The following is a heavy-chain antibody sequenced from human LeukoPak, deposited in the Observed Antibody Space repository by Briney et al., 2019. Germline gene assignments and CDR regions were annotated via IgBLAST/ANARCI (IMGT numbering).Heavy chain of an antibody. CDR3: ARDGSFWRGYPYYYDY. D-gene: IGHD3-3*01. CDR1: GFTFSSYG. Sequence: PGTSLRLSCAASGFTFSSYGMHWVRQAPGKGLEWVAIIWYDGSNKYYADSVKGRFTISRDNSKNTLYLQVNCLRAEDTAVYYCARDGSFWRGYPYYYDYWGQGTLVTASS. CDR2: IWYDGSNK. J-gene: IGHJ4*02. V-gene: IGHV3-33*01.